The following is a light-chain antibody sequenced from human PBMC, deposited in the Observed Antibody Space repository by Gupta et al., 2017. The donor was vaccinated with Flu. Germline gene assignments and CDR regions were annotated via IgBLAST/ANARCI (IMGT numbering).Light chain of an antibody. CDR3: HLTDTYPKT. CDR1: QSIASS. J-gene: IGKJ1*01. CDR2: AAF. Sequence: PSSLSGFVGDRVTITCRASQSIASSLNSYQQKPGAAPKVVLYAAFNFQSGVLSRFSGSGSGTAFTLTIIRRQPEDVATYSCHLTDTYPKTFGQGTRLEIK. V-gene: IGKV1-39*01.